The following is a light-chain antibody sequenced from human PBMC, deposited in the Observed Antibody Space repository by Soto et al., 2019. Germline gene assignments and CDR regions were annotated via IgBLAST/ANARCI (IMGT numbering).Light chain of an antibody. Sequence: IVLTQSPGTLSLSPGEGANVSCRASHIVSSNYVAWYRQQPGQAPRLLIYGASNRATGIPDRFIGSGSGTDFTLTIDGLAPEDFAMFYCQQYGSSPWTFGQGTKVE. V-gene: IGKV3-20*01. CDR2: GAS. J-gene: IGKJ1*01. CDR1: HIVSSNY. CDR3: QQYGSSPWT.